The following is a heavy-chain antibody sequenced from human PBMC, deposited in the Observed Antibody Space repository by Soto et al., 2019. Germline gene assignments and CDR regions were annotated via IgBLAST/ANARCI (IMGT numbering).Heavy chain of an antibody. J-gene: IGHJ4*02. D-gene: IGHD3-22*01. Sequence: QLQLQESGPGLVKPSETLSLTCTVSGGSISSSSYYWGWIRQPPGKGLEWIGSIYYSGSTYYNPSLTSRVTISVDTSKNQFSLKLSSVTAADTAVYYCARWGFDYYDSSGHYYFDYWGQGTLVTVSS. V-gene: IGHV4-39*01. CDR3: ARWGFDYYDSSGHYYFDY. CDR1: GGSISSSSYY. CDR2: IYYSGST.